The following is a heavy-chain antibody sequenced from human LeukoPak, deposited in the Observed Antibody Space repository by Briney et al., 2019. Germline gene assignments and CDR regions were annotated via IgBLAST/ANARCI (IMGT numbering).Heavy chain of an antibody. CDR1: GGSISSYY. V-gene: IGHV4-4*07. CDR2: IYSSGST. J-gene: IGHJ4*02. CDR3: ARVYYYGSSGAFDY. Sequence: SETLSLTCTVSGGSISSYYWSWIRQPAGKGLEWIGRIYSSGSTNYNPSLKSRVTMSVDTSKNQFSLKLSSVTAADTAVYYCARVYYYGSSGAFDYWGQGTLVTVSS. D-gene: IGHD3-22*01.